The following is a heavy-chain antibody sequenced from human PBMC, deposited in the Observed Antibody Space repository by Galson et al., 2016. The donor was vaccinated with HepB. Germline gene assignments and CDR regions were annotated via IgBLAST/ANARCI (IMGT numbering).Heavy chain of an antibody. CDR3: ARGHSGSSLPYFGY. CDR1: GYSFINHW. J-gene: IGHJ4*02. CDR2: IYPGDSDP. V-gene: IGHV5-51*01. Sequence: QSGAEVKKPGESLRISCEGSGYSFINHWIVWVRQMPGKGLEWMGIIYPGDSDPRYSPSFKGQVTISADKSIGTAYLQWSSLKASDTAMYYCARGHSGSSLPYFGYWGQGTLVTVSS. D-gene: IGHD1-26*01.